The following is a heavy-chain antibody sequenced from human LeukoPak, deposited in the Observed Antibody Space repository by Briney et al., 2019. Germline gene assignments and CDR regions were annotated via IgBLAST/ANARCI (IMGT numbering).Heavy chain of an antibody. CDR2: IYYSGST. CDR3: ARLHYYGSGGYSKAYFDY. CDR1: GGSISSGGYY. Sequence: SQTLSLTCTVSGGSISSGGYYWSWIRQHPGKGLEWIGYIYYSGSTYYNPSLKSRVTISVDTSKNQFSLKLSSVTAADTAVYYCARLHYYGSGGYSKAYFDYWGQGTLVAVSS. V-gene: IGHV4-31*03. J-gene: IGHJ4*02. D-gene: IGHD3-10*01.